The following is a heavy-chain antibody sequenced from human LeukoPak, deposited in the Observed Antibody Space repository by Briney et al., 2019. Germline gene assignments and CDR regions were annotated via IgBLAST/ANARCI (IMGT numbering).Heavy chain of an antibody. D-gene: IGHD3-22*01. CDR1: GGSFSGYY. CDR2: INHSGST. V-gene: IGHV4-34*01. CDR3: ASSGYYYHFDY. Sequence: SETLSLTCAVYGGSFSGYYWSWIRQPPGKGLEWIGEINHSGSTYYNPSLKGRVTISVDTSKNQFSLKLSSVTAADTAVYYCASSGYYYHFDYWGQGTLVTVSS. J-gene: IGHJ4*02.